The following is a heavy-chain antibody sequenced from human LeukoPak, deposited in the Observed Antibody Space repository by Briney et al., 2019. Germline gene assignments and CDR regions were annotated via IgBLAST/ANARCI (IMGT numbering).Heavy chain of an antibody. CDR3: AKGGYDSSGPEDY. CDR2: ISYDGSNK. CDR1: GFTFSSYA. V-gene: IGHV3-30-3*01. Sequence: PGGSLRLSCAASGFTFSSYAMHWVRQAPGKGLEWVAVISYDGSNKYYADSVKGRFTISRDNSKNTLYLQMNSLRAEDTAVYYCAKGGYDSSGPEDYWGQGTLVTVSS. J-gene: IGHJ4*02. D-gene: IGHD3-22*01.